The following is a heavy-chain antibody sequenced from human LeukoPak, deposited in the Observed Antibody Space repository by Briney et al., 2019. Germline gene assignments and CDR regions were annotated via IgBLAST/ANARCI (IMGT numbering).Heavy chain of an antibody. CDR1: GFSISDYY. V-gene: IGHV3-11*01. D-gene: IGHD3-3*01. CDR3: VRESKVGFLEWLLEY. J-gene: IGHJ4*02. CDR2: ISSSGNDI. Sequence: GGSLRLSCAASGFSISDYYMSWIRQFPGKGLAWISYISSSGNDINYADSVKGRFSLSRDTAKNSLYLQMNNLRAEDMAVYYCVRESKVGFLEWLLEYWGQGTLVTVSS.